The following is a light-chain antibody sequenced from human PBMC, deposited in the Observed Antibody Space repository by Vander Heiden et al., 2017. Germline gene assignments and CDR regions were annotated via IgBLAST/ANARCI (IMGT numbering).Light chain of an antibody. J-gene: IGLJ1*01. CDR3: CSYTRSSTLV. CDR1: SSDIGDHDH. Sequence: QSALTQPASVSGSPGQSITISCTGTSSDIGDHDHVSWYQQHPGKVPKVIIYGVSKRPSGVSKRFSGSKSGNTASLTISGLQAEDDADYYCCSYTRSSTLVFGTGTKVTAL. V-gene: IGLV2-14*01. CDR2: GVS.